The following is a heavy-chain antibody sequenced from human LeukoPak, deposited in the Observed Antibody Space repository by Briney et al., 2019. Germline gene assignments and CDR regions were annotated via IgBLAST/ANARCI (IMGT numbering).Heavy chain of an antibody. V-gene: IGHV3-30*03. CDR1: GFTFSSYG. CDR3: TTDQPPYSA. Sequence: GGSLRLSCAASGFTFSSYGMHWVRQAPGKGLEWVAVISYDGSNKYYADSVKGRFTISRDNSKNTLYLQMNSLKTEDTAVYYCTTDQPPYSAWGQGTLVTVSS. D-gene: IGHD2-21*01. CDR2: ISYDGSNK. J-gene: IGHJ5*02.